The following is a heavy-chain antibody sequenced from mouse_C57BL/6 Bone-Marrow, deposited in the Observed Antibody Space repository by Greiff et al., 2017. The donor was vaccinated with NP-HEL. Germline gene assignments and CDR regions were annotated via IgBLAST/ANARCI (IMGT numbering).Heavy chain of an antibody. CDR2: SRNKANDYTT. CDR1: GFTFSDFY. Sequence: EVQGVESGGGLVQSGRSLRLSCATSGFTFSDFYMEWVRQAPGKGLEWIAASRNKANDYTTEYSASVKGRFIVSRDTSQSILYRQMNALRAEDTAIYYCARDADGRPNWYFDVWGTGTTVTVSS. V-gene: IGHV7-1*01. CDR3: ARDADGRPNWYFDV. J-gene: IGHJ1*03. D-gene: IGHD1-1*01.